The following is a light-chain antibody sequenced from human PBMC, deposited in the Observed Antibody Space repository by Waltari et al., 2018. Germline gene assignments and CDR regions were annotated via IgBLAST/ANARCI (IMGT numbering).Light chain of an antibody. CDR3: CSYAGKYTSV. CDR2: NVD. V-gene: IGLV2-11*01. J-gene: IGLJ2*01. CDR1: ASDVGGYTY. Sequence: QSALTQPRSVSGSPGHSVTFSCTGTASDVGGYTYVSWYQQHPGKVPKLIIYNVDQRPSGVPDRFSGSKSGNTASLTISGLQAEDEADYYCCSYAGKYTSVFGGGTKLTVL.